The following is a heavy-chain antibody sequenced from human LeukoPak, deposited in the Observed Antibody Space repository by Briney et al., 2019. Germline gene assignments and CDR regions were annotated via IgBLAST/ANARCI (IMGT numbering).Heavy chain of an antibody. Sequence: GGSLRLSCAASGFTFSSYWMSWVRQAPGKGLEWVANIKEDGSEKYYVDSVKGRFTISRDDAKNSLYLQMNSLRAEDTAVYYCARDRWGYSYGGDWGQGTLVTVSS. CDR1: GFTFSSYW. V-gene: IGHV3-7*01. CDR2: IKEDGSEK. J-gene: IGHJ4*02. CDR3: ARDRWGYSYGGD. D-gene: IGHD5-18*01.